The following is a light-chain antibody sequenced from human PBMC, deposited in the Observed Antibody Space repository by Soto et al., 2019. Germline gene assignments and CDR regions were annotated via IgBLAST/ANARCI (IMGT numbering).Light chain of an antibody. V-gene: IGLV2-14*01. CDR2: EVT. J-gene: IGLJ3*02. CDR3: CSYTSSSTFVV. CDR1: SSDVGGYDS. Sequence: QSALTQSPSASGSPGQSVTISCTGTSSDVGGYDSVSWYQQHPGKAPKLMIFEVTNRPSGVSNRFSGSKSGNTASLTISGLQADDEGDYYCCSYTSSSTFVVFGGGTKLTVL.